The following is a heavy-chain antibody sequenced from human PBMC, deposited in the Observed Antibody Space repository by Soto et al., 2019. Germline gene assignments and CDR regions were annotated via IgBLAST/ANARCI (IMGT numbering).Heavy chain of an antibody. CDR2: ISSSISTI. V-gene: IGHV3-48*01. Sequence: GGSLRLSCAASGFTFSSYSMNWVRQAPGKGLEWVSYISSSISTIYYEDSVKGRFTISRDNAKNSLYLQMNSLGAEDTAVYYCARGSDFWSGYSPYLDYWGQGTLVTVSS. D-gene: IGHD3-3*01. J-gene: IGHJ4*02. CDR1: GFTFSSYS. CDR3: ARGSDFWSGYSPYLDY.